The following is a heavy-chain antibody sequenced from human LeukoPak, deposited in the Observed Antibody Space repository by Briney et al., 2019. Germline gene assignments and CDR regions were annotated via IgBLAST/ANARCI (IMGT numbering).Heavy chain of an antibody. Sequence: SETLSLTCTVSGGSLSTYYWSWIRQPPGRGLEWIGYVYYSGNTDYNPSLKSRVTISVDTSKNQFSLRLSSVTAADTAVYYCARETSLVGFSGGLGFNYWGQGILVTVSS. CDR2: VYYSGNT. V-gene: IGHV4-59*01. J-gene: IGHJ4*02. CDR3: ARETSLVGFSGGLGFNY. CDR1: GGSLSTYY. D-gene: IGHD6-19*01.